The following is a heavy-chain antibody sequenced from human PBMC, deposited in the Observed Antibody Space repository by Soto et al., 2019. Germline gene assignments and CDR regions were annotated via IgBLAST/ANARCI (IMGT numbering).Heavy chain of an antibody. D-gene: IGHD5-12*01. CDR3: ATSEGRDGYSFDY. CDR2: INPISGGT. Sequence: ASVKVSCKASGYTFSGYYYMHWVRQAPGQGLEWMGWINPISGGTNYAQKFQGRVTMTRDTSISTAYLELSSLTSEDTAVYYCATSEGRDGYSFDYWGPGTLVTVSS. CDR1: GYTFSGYYY. V-gene: IGHV1-2*02. J-gene: IGHJ4*02.